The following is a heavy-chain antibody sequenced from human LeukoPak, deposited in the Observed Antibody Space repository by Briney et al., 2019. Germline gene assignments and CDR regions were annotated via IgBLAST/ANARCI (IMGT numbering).Heavy chain of an antibody. D-gene: IGHD3-9*01. V-gene: IGHV4-30-4*01. Sequence: SETLSLTCTVSGGSISSGDYCWSWIRQPPGKGLKWIGYIYNRGSTYYNPSLKSRVTMSVDTSKNQFSLKLTSVTAADTAVYYCARGFPILTGYYKEDYWGQGTLVTVSS. J-gene: IGHJ4*02. CDR3: ARGFPILTGYYKEDY. CDR2: IYNRGST. CDR1: GGSISSGDYC.